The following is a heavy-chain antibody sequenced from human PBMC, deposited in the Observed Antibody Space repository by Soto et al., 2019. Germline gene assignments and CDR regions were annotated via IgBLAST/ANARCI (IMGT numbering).Heavy chain of an antibody. J-gene: IGHJ4*02. D-gene: IGHD3-22*01. CDR1: GFTFSSYW. V-gene: IGHV3-7*01. CDR3: ARVNTYYYDSSGYGDY. Sequence: SLRLSCAASGFTFSSYWMSWVRQAPGKGLEWVANIKQDGSEKYYVDSVKGRFTISRDNAKNSLYLQKNSLRAEDTAVYYCARVNTYYYDSSGYGDYWGQGTLVTVSS. CDR2: IKQDGSEK.